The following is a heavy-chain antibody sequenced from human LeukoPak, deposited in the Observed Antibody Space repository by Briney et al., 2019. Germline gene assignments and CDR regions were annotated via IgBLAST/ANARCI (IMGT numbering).Heavy chain of an antibody. J-gene: IGHJ4*02. CDR1: GGSFSGYY. CDR2: INHSGST. CDR3: ASRKLGNDY. V-gene: IGHV4-34*01. Sequence: PSETLSLTCAVYGGSFSGYYWSWIRQPPGKGLEWIGEINHSGSTYYNPSLKSRVTISVDTSKNQFSLKLSSVTAADTAVYYCASRKLGNDYWGQGTLVTVSS. D-gene: IGHD7-27*01.